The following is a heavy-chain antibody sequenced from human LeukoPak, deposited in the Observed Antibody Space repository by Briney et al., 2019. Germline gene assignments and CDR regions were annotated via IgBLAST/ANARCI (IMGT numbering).Heavy chain of an antibody. D-gene: IGHD5-24*01. CDR1: GGSISTSY. CDR2: IYYSGST. V-gene: IGHV4-59*08. Sequence: SETLSLTCTVSGGSISTSYWSWLRQPPGKGLEWIGYIYYSGSTNYNPSLKSRVTISVDTSKNQFSLKLSSVTAADTAVYYCARHERDASLDHALDIWGQGTVVTVSS. J-gene: IGHJ3*02. CDR3: ARHERDASLDHALDI.